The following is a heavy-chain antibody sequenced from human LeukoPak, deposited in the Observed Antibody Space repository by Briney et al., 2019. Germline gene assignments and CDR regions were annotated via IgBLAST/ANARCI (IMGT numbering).Heavy chain of an antibody. CDR2: IIPIFGTA. D-gene: IGHD7-27*01. J-gene: IGHJ4*02. V-gene: IGHV1-69*06. Sequence: SVKVSCKASGGTFSSYAISWVRQAPGRGLEWMGGIIPIFGTANYAQKFQGRVTITADKSTSTACMELSRLRSDDTAVYYCARDSADLTGIDYWGQGTLVTVSS. CDR1: GGTFSSYA. CDR3: ARDSADLTGIDY.